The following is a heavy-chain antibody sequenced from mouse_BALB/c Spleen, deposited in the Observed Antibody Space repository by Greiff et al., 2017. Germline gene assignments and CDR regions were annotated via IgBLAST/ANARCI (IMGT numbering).Heavy chain of an antibody. V-gene: IGHV5-6-5*01. D-gene: IGHD2-4*01. CDR3: ARSITTYWYFDV. CDR1: GFTFSSYA. Sequence: DVHLVESGGGLVKPGGSLKLSCAASGFTFSSYAMSWVRQTPEKRLEWVASISSGGSTYYPDSVKGRFTISRDNARNILYLQMSSLRSEDTAMYYCARSITTYWYFDVWGAGTTVTVSS. CDR2: ISSGGST. J-gene: IGHJ1*01.